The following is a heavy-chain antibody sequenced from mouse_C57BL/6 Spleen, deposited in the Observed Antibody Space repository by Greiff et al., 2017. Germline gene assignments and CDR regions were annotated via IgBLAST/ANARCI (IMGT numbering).Heavy chain of an antibody. D-gene: IGHD1-1*01. J-gene: IGHJ2*01. CDR2: IYPRDGST. V-gene: IGHV1-78*01. CDR1: GYTFTDHT. Sequence: QVQLQQSDAELVKPGASVQISCKVSGYTFTDHTIHWLKQRPDQGLDWIGYIYPRDGSTKYNEKFKGKATVTADQSSSTAYMQLNSLTSEDSAVDFCARDYYGSSYVDYGGQGTTRTVSS. CDR3: ARDYYGSSYVDY.